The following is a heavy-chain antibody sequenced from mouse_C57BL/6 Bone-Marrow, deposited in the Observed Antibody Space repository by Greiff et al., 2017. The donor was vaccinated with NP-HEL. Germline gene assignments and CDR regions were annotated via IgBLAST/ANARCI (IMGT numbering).Heavy chain of an antibody. CDR3: ASPPRGSSYCAMDY. V-gene: IGHV3-6*01. CDR1: GYSITSGYY. J-gene: IGHJ4*01. D-gene: IGHD1-1*01. Sequence: EVKLQESGPGLVKPSQSLSLTCSVTGYSITSGYYWNWIRQFPGNKLEWMGYISYDGSNNYNPSLKNRISITRDTSKNQFFLKLNSVTTEDTATYYCASPPRGSSYCAMDYWGQGTSVTVSS. CDR2: ISYDGSN.